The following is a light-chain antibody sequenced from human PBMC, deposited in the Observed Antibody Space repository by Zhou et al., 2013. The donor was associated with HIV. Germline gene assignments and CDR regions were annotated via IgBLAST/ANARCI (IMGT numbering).Light chain of an antibody. Sequence: DIQMAQSPSTLSASVGDRVTVTCRASHSISSWLAWYQQKPGKAPKLLVYQASNLESGVPSRFSGSESGTEFTLTISCLQPDDFATYYCQQYSSYPWTFGQGTKVDI. V-gene: IGKV1-5*03. CDR3: QQYSSYPWT. CDR2: QAS. CDR1: HSISSW. J-gene: IGKJ1*01.